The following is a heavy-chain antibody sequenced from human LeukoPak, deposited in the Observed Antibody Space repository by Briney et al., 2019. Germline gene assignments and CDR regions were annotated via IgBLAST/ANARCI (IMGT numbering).Heavy chain of an antibody. Sequence: GGSLRLSCAASGFTFSSYGMSWVRQAPGKGLEWVSAMSADGGGTYIADSLKGRCTISRDNSKSTLSLQMNSLRAEDTAIYYCAKSSGASTYYFDYWGQGILVTVS. CDR2: MSADGGGT. V-gene: IGHV3-23*01. CDR1: GFTFSSYG. CDR3: AKSSGASTYYFDY. J-gene: IGHJ4*02. D-gene: IGHD2-15*01.